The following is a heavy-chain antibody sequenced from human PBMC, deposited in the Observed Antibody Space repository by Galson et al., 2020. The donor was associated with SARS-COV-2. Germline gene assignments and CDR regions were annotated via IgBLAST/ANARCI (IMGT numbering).Heavy chain of an antibody. CDR2: VYYTGNT. J-gene: IGHJ6*02. CDR3: ARDTPNYGMDV. V-gene: IGHV4-59*08. CDR1: GDSIRGYY. D-gene: IGHD2-15*01. Sequence: SETLSLTCSVSGDSIRGYYWTWIRQSPGKGLEWIGNVYYTGNTKYNPSLKSRITILIDASKNQFSLSLSSVTAADTAVYSCARDTPNYGMDVWGQGTTVTVSS.